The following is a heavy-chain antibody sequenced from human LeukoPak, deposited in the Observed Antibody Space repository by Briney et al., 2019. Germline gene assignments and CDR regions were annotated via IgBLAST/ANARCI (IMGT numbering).Heavy chain of an antibody. Sequence: GASVKVSCKASGYTFTGYYMHWVRQAPGQGLEWMGRINPNSGGTNYAQKFQGRITMTRDTSISTAYMELSRLRSEDTAVYYCARDAAIYGNSGYYYLCWGQGTLVTVSS. CDR1: GYTFTGYY. CDR3: ARDAAIYGNSGYYYLC. D-gene: IGHD3-22*01. J-gene: IGHJ4*02. CDR2: INPNSGGT. V-gene: IGHV1-2*06.